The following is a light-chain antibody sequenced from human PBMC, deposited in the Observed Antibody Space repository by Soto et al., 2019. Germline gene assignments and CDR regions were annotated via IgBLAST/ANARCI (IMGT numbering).Light chain of an antibody. CDR1: HSISSW. V-gene: IGKV1-5*03. J-gene: IGKJ4*01. Sequence: DIQMTQSPSTLSASVGDRVTITCRASHSISSWLAWYQQKPGKVPKLLIFGASSLDSGVPSRFSGSGSGTEFTLTISSLQTDEFATYYCQQYNGDSGVTFGGGTKVESK. CDR3: QQYNGDSGVT. CDR2: GAS.